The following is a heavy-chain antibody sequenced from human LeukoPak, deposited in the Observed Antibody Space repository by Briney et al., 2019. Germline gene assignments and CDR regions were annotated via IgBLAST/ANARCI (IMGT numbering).Heavy chain of an antibody. J-gene: IGHJ4*02. Sequence: GESLKISCKGSGYSFNIYWIGWVRQMTGKGLEWMGNIYPGDSDTRYSPSFQGQVTISADKSISTAYLQWNSLKTSDTAIYYFARFCSGGGCPNPSFDYWGQGSLVTVSS. CDR2: IYPGDSDT. V-gene: IGHV5-51*01. CDR1: GYSFNIYW. D-gene: IGHD2-15*01. CDR3: ARFCSGGGCPNPSFDY.